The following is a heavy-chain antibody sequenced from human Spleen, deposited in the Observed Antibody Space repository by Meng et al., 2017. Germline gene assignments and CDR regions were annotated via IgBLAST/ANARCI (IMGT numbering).Heavy chain of an antibody. Sequence: QVQLQQSGPGLMQPSQTLSLTCSISGDSVSSNSAAWTWIRQSPSRGLEWLGRTYYRSKFYKEYAVSVKSRITINPDTSKNQFSLQLNSVTPEDTAVYYCTREGYNWYFDLWGRGTLVTVSS. D-gene: IGHD5-24*01. J-gene: IGHJ2*01. CDR3: TREGYNWYFDL. CDR2: TYYRSKFYK. CDR1: GDSVSSNSAA. V-gene: IGHV6-1*01.